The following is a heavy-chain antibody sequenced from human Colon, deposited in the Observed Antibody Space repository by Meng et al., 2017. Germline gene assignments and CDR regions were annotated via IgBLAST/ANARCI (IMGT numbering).Heavy chain of an antibody. J-gene: IGHJ4*02. CDR2: IYYSGST. Sequence: QLLLQESGPGLVKPSGTPSLTCTFSGGSISSSNYYWGWVRQPPGKGLQWIGTIYYSGSTSYNPSLKSRVTISVDTSKNQFSVNLSSVTPEDTAVYYCARDYLWAFDHWGQGTLVTVSS. D-gene: IGHD3-16*01. CDR1: GGSISSSNYY. V-gene: IGHV4-39*02. CDR3: ARDYLWAFDH.